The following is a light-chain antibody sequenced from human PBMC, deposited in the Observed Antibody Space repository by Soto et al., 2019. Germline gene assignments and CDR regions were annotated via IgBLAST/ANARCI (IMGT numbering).Light chain of an antibody. J-gene: IGKJ1*01. CDR2: GAS. CDR1: QSVSSN. CDR3: QQYNNWPRT. Sequence: EIVMTQSPATLSVSPGERATLSCRASQSVSSNLAWYQQKPGQAPRLLIYGASTRATGIPARFSGSGSGTAFTLTISSLQSADFAVYYCQQYNNWPRTFAQGTKVEIK. V-gene: IGKV3-15*01.